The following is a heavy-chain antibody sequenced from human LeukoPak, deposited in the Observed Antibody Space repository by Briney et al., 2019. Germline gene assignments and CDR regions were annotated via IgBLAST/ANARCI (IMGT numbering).Heavy chain of an antibody. CDR3: ARVGEGYFDY. V-gene: IGHV3-30-3*01. D-gene: IGHD1-26*01. J-gene: IGHJ4*02. CDR2: ISRDGSNK. Sequence: GGSLRLSCAASGFPFSNYGIHWVRQAPGKGLEWVAVISRDGSNKNYADSVKGRLTISRDNAKNSLYLQMNSLRVEDTAVYYCARVGEGYFDYWGQGTLVTVST. CDR1: GFPFSNYG.